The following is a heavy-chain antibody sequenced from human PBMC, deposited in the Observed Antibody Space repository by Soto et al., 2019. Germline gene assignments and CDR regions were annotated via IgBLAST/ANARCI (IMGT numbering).Heavy chain of an antibody. CDR1: GFTFDDYA. CDR3: AKDRGLVLLYYYMDV. J-gene: IGHJ6*03. D-gene: IGHD1-26*01. Sequence: GGSLRLSCAASGFTFDDYAMHWVRQAPGKGLEWVSGISWNSGSIGYADSVKGRFTISRDNAKNSLYLQMNSLRAEDTALYYCAKDRGLVLLYYYMDVWGKGTTVTVSS. V-gene: IGHV3-9*01. CDR2: ISWNSGSI.